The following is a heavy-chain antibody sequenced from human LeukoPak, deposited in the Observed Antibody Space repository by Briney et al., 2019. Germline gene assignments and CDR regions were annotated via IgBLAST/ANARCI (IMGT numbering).Heavy chain of an antibody. CDR1: GFSFGDYA. V-gene: IGHV3-49*04. D-gene: IGHD7-27*01. J-gene: IGHJ4*01. Sequence: GGSLRLSCTTSGFSFGDYAMSWVRQAPGKGLEWVGFIRSKAYGTTTEYAASVKGRFTISRDDSKDIAHLQMSSLKTEDSAVYYCSNLSTGDSDYWGHGTLVTVSS. CDR2: IRSKAYGTTT. CDR3: SNLSTGDSDY.